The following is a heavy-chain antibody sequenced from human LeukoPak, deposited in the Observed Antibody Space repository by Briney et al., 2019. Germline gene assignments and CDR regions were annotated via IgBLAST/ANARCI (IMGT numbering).Heavy chain of an antibody. CDR1: GYTFTSYY. V-gene: IGHV1-46*01. J-gene: IGHJ4*02. Sequence: ASVKVSCKASGYTFTSYYMHWVRQAPGQGLEWMGIINPSGGSTSYAQKFQGRVTMTRDTSTSAVYMELSSLRSEDTAVYYCARDNSGVPAAIYYFDYWGQGTLATVSS. CDR2: INPSGGST. CDR3: ARDNSGVPAAIYYFDY. D-gene: IGHD2-2*01.